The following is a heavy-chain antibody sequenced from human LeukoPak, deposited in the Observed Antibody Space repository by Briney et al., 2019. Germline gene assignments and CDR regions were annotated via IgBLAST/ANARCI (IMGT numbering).Heavy chain of an antibody. Sequence: GGSLRLSCSASGFTFKNYAMSWVRQAPGKGLEWVSSISASDDITWYADSVKGRFTISRDNAKNSLYLQMNSLRAGDTALYYCAKDADISVELVVITSFDSWGQGTLVTVSS. CDR3: AKDADISVELVVITSFDS. J-gene: IGHJ4*02. V-gene: IGHV3-23*01. CDR2: ISASDDIT. D-gene: IGHD3-22*01. CDR1: GFTFKNYA.